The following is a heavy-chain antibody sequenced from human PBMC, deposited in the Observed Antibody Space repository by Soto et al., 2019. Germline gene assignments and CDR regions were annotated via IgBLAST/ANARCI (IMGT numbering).Heavy chain of an antibody. CDR3: ARGLLLTSTAPAEYFQH. V-gene: IGHV1-2*02. D-gene: IGHD2-15*01. Sequence: QVQLVQSGAEVKKPGASVKVSCKASGYTFTGYYMHWVRQAPGQGLEWMGWINPNSGGTNYAQKFQGRVTMTRDTSISTAYMELSRLRSDDTAVYYCARGLLLTSTAPAEYFQHWGQGTLVTVSS. J-gene: IGHJ1*01. CDR2: INPNSGGT. CDR1: GYTFTGYY.